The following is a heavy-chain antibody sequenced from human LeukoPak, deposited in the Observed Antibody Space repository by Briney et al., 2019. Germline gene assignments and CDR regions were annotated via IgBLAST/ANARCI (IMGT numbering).Heavy chain of an antibody. J-gene: IGHJ6*02. D-gene: IGHD6-13*01. V-gene: IGHV1-2*04. CDR3: ATSGYSSSWYVPPGYYYYGMDV. CDR1: GYTFTGYY. CDR2: INPNSGGT. Sequence: GASVKVSCKASGYTFTGYYMHWVRQAPGQGLEWMGWINPNSGGTNYAQKFQGWVTMTRDTSISTAYMELSRLRSGDTAVYYCATSGYSSSWYVPPGYYYYGMDVWGQGTTVTVSS.